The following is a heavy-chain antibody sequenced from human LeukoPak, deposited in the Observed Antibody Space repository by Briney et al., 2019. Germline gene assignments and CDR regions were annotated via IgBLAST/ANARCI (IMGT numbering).Heavy chain of an antibody. Sequence: PSETLSLTCAVYGGSFSGYYWSWIRQPPGKGLEWIGEINHSGSTNYNPSLKSRVTISVDTSKNQFSLKLSSVTAADTAVYYCARGVAAAGLPYCYYYMDVWGKGTTVTVSS. CDR3: ARGVAAAGLPYCYYYMDV. D-gene: IGHD6-13*01. CDR1: GGSFSGYY. V-gene: IGHV4-34*01. J-gene: IGHJ6*03. CDR2: INHSGST.